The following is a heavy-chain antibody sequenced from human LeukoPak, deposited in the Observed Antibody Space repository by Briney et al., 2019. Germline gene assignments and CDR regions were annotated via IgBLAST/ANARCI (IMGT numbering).Heavy chain of an antibody. D-gene: IGHD3-22*01. CDR1: GFTFSSYA. CDR3: AKDAYYYDSSGYLDY. Sequence: GGSLRLSCAASGFTFSSYAMSWVRQAPGKGLEWVSAITGSGGSTYYADSVKGRFTISRDNSKNTLYLQMNSLRAEDTAVYYCAKDAYYYDSSGYLDYWGQGTLVTVSS. CDR2: ITGSGGST. J-gene: IGHJ4*02. V-gene: IGHV3-23*01.